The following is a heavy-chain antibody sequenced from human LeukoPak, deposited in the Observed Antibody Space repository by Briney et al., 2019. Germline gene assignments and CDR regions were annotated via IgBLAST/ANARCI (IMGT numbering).Heavy chain of an antibody. Sequence: GRSLRLSCAASGFTFDDYAMHWVRQAPGKGLEWVSGISWNSGSIGYADSVKGRFTISRDNAKNSLYLQMNSLRAGDTALYYCAKGPYSSGWYSYYFDYWGQGTLVTVSS. D-gene: IGHD6-19*01. J-gene: IGHJ4*02. CDR2: ISWNSGSI. CDR3: AKGPYSSGWYSYYFDY. CDR1: GFTFDDYA. V-gene: IGHV3-9*01.